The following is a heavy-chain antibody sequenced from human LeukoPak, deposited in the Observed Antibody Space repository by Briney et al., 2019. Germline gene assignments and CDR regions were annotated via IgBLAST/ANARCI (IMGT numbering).Heavy chain of an antibody. V-gene: IGHV3-23*01. J-gene: IGHJ4*02. Sequence: PGGSLRLSCAASGFTFSSYAMSWVRQAPGKGLEWVPAISGSGGSTYYADSVKGRFTISRDNSKNTLYLQMNSLRAEDTAVYYCAKSVVAARSPFDYWGQGTLVTVSS. CDR3: AKSVVAARSPFDY. CDR2: ISGSGGST. CDR1: GFTFSSYA. D-gene: IGHD2-15*01.